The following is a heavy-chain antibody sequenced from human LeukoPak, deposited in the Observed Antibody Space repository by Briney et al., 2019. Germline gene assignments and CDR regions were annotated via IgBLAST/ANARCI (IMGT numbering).Heavy chain of an antibody. Sequence: SETLSLTCTVSGGSISSASYYWSWIRQPAGKGLEWIGRIYISGSTNYNPSFKSRVTISLDTSKNQFSLKLSSVTAADTAVYYCARGGGDRNWFDPWGHGTLVTVSS. V-gene: IGHV4-61*02. J-gene: IGHJ5*02. CDR2: IYISGST. D-gene: IGHD2-21*02. CDR1: GGSISSASYY. CDR3: ARGGGDRNWFDP.